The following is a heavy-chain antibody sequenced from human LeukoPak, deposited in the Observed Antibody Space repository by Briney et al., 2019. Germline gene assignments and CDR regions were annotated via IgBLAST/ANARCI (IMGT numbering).Heavy chain of an antibody. J-gene: IGHJ4*02. CDR3: ARGDYGGNSLDY. CDR2: IYYSGST. D-gene: IGHD4-23*01. CDR1: GGSISSYY. V-gene: IGHV4-59*01. Sequence: SETLSLTCTVSGGSISSYYWSWIRQPPGKGLEWIGYIYYSGSTYYNPSLKSRVTISVDTSKNQFSLKLSSVTAADTAVYYCARGDYGGNSLDYWGQGTLVTVSS.